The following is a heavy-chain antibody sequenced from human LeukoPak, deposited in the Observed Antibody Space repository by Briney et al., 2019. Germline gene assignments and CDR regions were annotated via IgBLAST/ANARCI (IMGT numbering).Heavy chain of an antibody. CDR1: GASVTNGLYY. V-gene: IGHV4-61*01. D-gene: IGHD2/OR15-2a*01. Sequence: SETLSPTCTVSGASVTNGLYYWSWIRQTPGKGLEWIGYIDYRGNTKYNPSLQSRAFIFVDTSESQFSLRLSSVTAADTAVYYCARRVYDYYYYMDVWGSGTTVTVSS. J-gene: IGHJ6*03. CDR3: ARRVYDYYYYMDV. CDR2: IDYRGNT.